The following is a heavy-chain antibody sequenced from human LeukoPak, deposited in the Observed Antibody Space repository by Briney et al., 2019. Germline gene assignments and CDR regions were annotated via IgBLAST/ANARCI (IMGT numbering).Heavy chain of an antibody. CDR3: ARLPITKRAMDV. D-gene: IGHD3-3*01. CDR1: GDSINSGDSY. CDR2: IYYVGSP. V-gene: IGHV4-39*01. J-gene: IGHJ6*02. Sequence: TSETLSFTCSVSGDSINSGDSYWGWIRQNPWKGLEWIGSIYYVGSPHYNPSLNSRQVTMSVDTLRNQFSLKLTSVTAADTAVYYCARLPITKRAMDVWGQGTTVTVSS.